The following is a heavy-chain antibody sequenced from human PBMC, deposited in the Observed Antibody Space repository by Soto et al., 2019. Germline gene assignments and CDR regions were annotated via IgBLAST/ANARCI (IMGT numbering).Heavy chain of an antibody. CDR3: ARGRLRWHHFDY. CDR2: IWYDGSNK. V-gene: IGHV3-33*01. Sequence: GWSLRLACAPSVFTFISYGMQWVRQAPGEGLEWVGVIWYDGSNKYYADSVKGRFTISRDNSKNTLYLQMNSLRAEDTAVYYCARGRLRWHHFDYWGQGTLVTVSS. D-gene: IGHD4-17*01. J-gene: IGHJ4*02. CDR1: VFTFISYG.